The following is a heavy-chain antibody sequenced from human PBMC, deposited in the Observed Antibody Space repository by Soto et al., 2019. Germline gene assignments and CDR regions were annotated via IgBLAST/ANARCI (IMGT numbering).Heavy chain of an antibody. CDR3: ARSTSLARFNWFDP. J-gene: IGHJ5*02. Sequence: SETLSLTCAVSGSSISSGGYSWSWSRQPPGKGLEWIGYIYHSGSTYYNPSLKSRVTISVDRSKNQFSLKLSSVTAADTAVYYCARSTSLARFNWFDPWGQGTQVTVSS. V-gene: IGHV4-30-2*01. CDR2: IYHSGST. CDR1: GSSISSGGYS. D-gene: IGHD2-2*01.